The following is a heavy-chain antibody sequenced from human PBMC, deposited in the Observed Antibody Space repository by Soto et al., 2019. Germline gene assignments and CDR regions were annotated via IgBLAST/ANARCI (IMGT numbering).Heavy chain of an antibody. CDR2: IYYSGST. CDR3: ARLFDGLSPAVAGKGYFDY. V-gene: IGHV4-30-4*01. CDR1: GGSISSGDYY. D-gene: IGHD6-19*01. J-gene: IGHJ4*02. Sequence: QVQLQESGPGLVKPSQTLSLTCTVSGGSISSGDYYWNWIRQHPGKGLEWIGYIYYSGSTYYNPSLKSRVTISVDTSKNQFSLKLSSVTSADTAVYYCARLFDGLSPAVAGKGYFDYWGQGTLVTVSS.